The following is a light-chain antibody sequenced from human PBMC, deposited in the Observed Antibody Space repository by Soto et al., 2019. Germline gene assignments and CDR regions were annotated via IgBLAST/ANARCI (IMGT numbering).Light chain of an antibody. CDR1: ILAKKY. Sequence: SYELTQPSSVSVSPGQTARITCSGDILAKKYARWFQQKPGQAPVLMIYKDSERPPGIPERFSGSRSGTTVTLTISGAQVEDEGDYYCYSAADNNLVFGGGTKLTVL. CDR2: KDS. J-gene: IGLJ3*02. V-gene: IGLV3-27*01. CDR3: YSAADNNLV.